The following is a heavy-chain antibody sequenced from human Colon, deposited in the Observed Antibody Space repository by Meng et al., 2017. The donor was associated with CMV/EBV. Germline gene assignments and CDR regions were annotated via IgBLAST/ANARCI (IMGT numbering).Heavy chain of an antibody. V-gene: IGHV1-2*02. J-gene: IGHJ4*02. D-gene: IGHD2-2*01. CDR3: ARDYGSSIIGEAY. Sequence: ASVKVSCKASGYTFTGYRIHWVRQAPGRGREWVGWINPKNGDTDYAQKFQGRVTMTRDTSISTAYMEVNSLTSDDTAVYFCARDYGSSIIGEAYWGQGTLVTVSS. CDR1: GYTFTGYR. CDR2: INPKNGDT.